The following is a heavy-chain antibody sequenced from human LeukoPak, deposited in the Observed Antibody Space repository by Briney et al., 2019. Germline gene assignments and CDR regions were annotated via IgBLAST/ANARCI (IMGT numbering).Heavy chain of an antibody. V-gene: IGHV3-7*01. CDR3: AGWAYSSSWYWIDY. CDR1: GITISNHW. J-gene: IGHJ4*02. CDR2: IKQDGSET. Sequence: GGSLRLSCAASGITISNHWMTWVRQAPGKGLEWVANIKQDGSETYYVDSVKGRFTISRDNAKNSLFLQMNSLRAEDTAVYYCAGWAYSSSWYWIDYWGRGTLVTVS. D-gene: IGHD6-13*01.